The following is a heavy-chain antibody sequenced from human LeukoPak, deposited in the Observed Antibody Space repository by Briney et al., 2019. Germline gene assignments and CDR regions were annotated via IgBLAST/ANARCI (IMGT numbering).Heavy chain of an antibody. CDR3: ARRPIAARPGLYYYYMDV. V-gene: IGHV1-8*03. D-gene: IGHD6-6*01. CDR2: MNPNSGNT. CDR1: GYTFSSYD. J-gene: IGHJ6*03. Sequence: ASVKVSCKASGYTFSSYDINWVRQATGHGLEWMGWMNPNSGNTGYAQKFQGRVTITRNTSISTAYMELSSLRSEDTAVYYCARRPIAARPGLYYYYMDVWGKGTTVTVSS.